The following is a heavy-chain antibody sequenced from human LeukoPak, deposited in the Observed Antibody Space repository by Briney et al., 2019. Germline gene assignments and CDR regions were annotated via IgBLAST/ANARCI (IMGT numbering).Heavy chain of an antibody. V-gene: IGHV3-74*01. Sequence: GGSLRLSCVASGFTFSNHWMHWVRQTPGKGLVWVSRIKGDGSSISHADSVTGRFTISRDNAKNTLYLQMNSLRAEDTAIYYCARSIPYGTTWYGRSDYWGQGTLVTVSS. J-gene: IGHJ4*02. CDR1: GFTFSNHW. D-gene: IGHD6-13*01. CDR3: ARSIPYGTTWYGRSDY. CDR2: IKGDGSSI.